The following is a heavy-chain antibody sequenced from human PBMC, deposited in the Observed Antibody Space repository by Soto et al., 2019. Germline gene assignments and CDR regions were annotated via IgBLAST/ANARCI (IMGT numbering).Heavy chain of an antibody. D-gene: IGHD2-2*01. CDR3: ARRNACQLPFYF. CDR1: DESVSSRSYY. Sequence: SETLSLTCTVSDESVSSRSYYWGWIRQPPGKGLEWIGSILYSGGTYYNPSLKGRVTISVDTSKNQFSLKLNSVTAADTAVYFCARRNACQLPFYFWGKGTLVPVSS. J-gene: IGHJ4*02. V-gene: IGHV4-39*01. CDR2: ILYSGGT.